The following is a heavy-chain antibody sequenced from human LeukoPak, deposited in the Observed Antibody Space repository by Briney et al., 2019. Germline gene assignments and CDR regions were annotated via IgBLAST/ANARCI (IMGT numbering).Heavy chain of an antibody. CDR1: GFTFSNYW. J-gene: IGHJ4*02. CDR2: IKQDGSEK. D-gene: IGHD4-11*01. CDR3: ARDHTSNPHFDY. Sequence: GGSLRLSCAASGFTFSNYWMSWVRQTPGKGLEWVANIKQDGSEKYYVDSVKGRFTISRDNAKNSLYLHMNSLRTEDTAVYYCARDHTSNPHFDYWGQGTLVTVSS. V-gene: IGHV3-7*01.